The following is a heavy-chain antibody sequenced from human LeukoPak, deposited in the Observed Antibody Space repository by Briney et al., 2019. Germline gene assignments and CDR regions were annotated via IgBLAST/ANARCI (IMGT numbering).Heavy chain of an antibody. V-gene: IGHV1-2*02. D-gene: IGHD2-15*01. J-gene: IGHJ4*02. CDR2: INPNTGDT. Sequence: ASVKVSCKASGYIFTAYYMHWVRQAPGQGFEWMGWINPNTGDTSYAQKFQGRVTMTRDTTISTAYMDLSSLTSDDVAVYYCASYPRYVSSPPFDYWGQGTQVSVSS. CDR3: ASYPRYVSSPPFDY. CDR1: GYIFTAYY.